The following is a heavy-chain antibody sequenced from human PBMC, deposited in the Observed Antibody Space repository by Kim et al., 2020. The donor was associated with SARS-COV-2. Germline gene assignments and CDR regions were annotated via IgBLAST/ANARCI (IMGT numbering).Heavy chain of an antibody. V-gene: IGHV3-30*18. CDR3: AKVMGYSYGYPFDY. D-gene: IGHD5-18*01. CDR1: GFTFSSYG. CDR2: ISYDGSNK. Sequence: GGSLRLSCAASGFTFSSYGMHWVRQAPGKGLEWVAVISYDGSNKYYADSVKGRFTISRDNSKNTLYLQMNSLRAEDTAVYYCAKVMGYSYGYPFDYWGQG. J-gene: IGHJ4*02.